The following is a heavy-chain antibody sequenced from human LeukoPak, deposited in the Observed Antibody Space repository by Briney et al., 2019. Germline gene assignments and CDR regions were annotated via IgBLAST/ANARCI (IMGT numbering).Heavy chain of an antibody. CDR3: ARQDSSLAFDY. CDR1: GYTFDTYW. Sequence: KGGESLKISCKASGYTFDTYWIGWVRQMPGKGLEWMGIIYPGDSDTRYSPSLQGQVTISADKSISTAYLQWSSLKASDTAMYYCARQDSSLAFDYWGQGTLVTVSS. V-gene: IGHV5-51*01. CDR2: IYPGDSDT. D-gene: IGHD6-13*01. J-gene: IGHJ4*02.